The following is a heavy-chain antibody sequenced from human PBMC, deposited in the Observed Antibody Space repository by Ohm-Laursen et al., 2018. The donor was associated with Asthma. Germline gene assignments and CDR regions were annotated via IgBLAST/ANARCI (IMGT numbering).Heavy chain of an antibody. J-gene: IGHJ1*01. V-gene: IGHV3-21*01. CDR2: ISTASSFI. CDR3: ARIGPEWELPGREYSLHH. CDR1: GYTFSRYS. D-gene: IGHD1-26*01. Sequence: GSLRLSCAASGYTFSRYSIHWVRQIPGKGLEWVASISTASSFIYYADSVRGRFTTSRDNVRNSVYLQINSLRAEDTALYYCARIGPEWELPGREYSLHHWGEGTLVTVSS.